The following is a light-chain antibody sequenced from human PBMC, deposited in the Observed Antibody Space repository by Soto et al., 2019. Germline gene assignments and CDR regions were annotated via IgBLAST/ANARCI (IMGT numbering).Light chain of an antibody. V-gene: IGKV1-12*01. Sequence: DIQMTQSPSSVSASVGDRVTITCRASQRISSWLAWYQQEPGKAPKLLIYAASSLQSGVPSRFSGSASATHFTLTISSLQPEDFATYYCQQANSFPLTFGGGTKVEIK. CDR2: AAS. CDR1: QRISSW. CDR3: QQANSFPLT. J-gene: IGKJ4*01.